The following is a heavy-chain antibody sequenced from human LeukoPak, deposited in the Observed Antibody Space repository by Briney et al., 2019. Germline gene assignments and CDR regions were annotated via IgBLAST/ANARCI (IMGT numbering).Heavy chain of an antibody. V-gene: IGHV3-48*03. D-gene: IGHD5-12*01. CDR3: ARSLSGYITDPFFDQ. CDR2: INSGYSV. J-gene: IGHJ4*02. Sequence: PVGSLRLSCVVSGFSFSSYEMNWVRRTPGKRLEWVAYINSGYSVHYADSVKGRFTISRDNARDSLFLQMNSLRAEDTAVYYCARSLSGYITDPFFDQWGQGTLVTVSS. CDR1: GFSFSSYE.